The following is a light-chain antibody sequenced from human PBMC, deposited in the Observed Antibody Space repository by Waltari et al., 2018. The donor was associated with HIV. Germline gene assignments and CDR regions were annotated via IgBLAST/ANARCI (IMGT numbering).Light chain of an antibody. CDR2: DVI. V-gene: IGLV2-23*02. J-gene: IGLJ3*02. CDR3: CSYAGSSTWV. Sequence: QSALTQPASVSGSPGQSITISCTGTSSDVGGYNLVSWYQQHPGKAPKLMIHDVIKRPSGVSTRFSGSKSGNTASMTISGLQADDEADYYGCSYAGSSTWVFGGGTKLTVL. CDR1: SSDVGGYNL.